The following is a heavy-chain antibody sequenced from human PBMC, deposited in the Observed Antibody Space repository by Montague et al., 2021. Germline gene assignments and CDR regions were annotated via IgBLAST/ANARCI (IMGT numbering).Heavy chain of an antibody. D-gene: IGHD2-15*01. V-gene: IGHV4-31*03. CDR3: ARSGGYCSGGRCDTFDY. CDR1: GGSISGGGFY. CDR2: IYDSGST. Sequence: TRSLTCSVSGGSISGGGFYWSWIRQHPGKGPEWIGSIYDSGSTNYNPSLKSRLTLSRDTSKNQVSLRLTSVTAAETAVYYCARSGGYCSGGRCDTFDYWGQGTLVTVSS. J-gene: IGHJ4*02.